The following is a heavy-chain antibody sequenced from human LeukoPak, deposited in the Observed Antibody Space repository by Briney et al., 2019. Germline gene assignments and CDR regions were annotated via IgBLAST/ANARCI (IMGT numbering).Heavy chain of an antibody. Sequence: GGSLRLSCAASGFTFSSYGMHWVRQAPGKGLEWVAFIRYDGSNKYYADSVKGRFTISRDNAKNSLYLQMNSLRAEDTAVYYCAREMDVDIVATMVTGDYWGQGTLVTVSS. V-gene: IGHV3-30*02. CDR1: GFTFSSYG. D-gene: IGHD5-12*01. CDR3: AREMDVDIVATMVTGDY. CDR2: IRYDGSNK. J-gene: IGHJ4*02.